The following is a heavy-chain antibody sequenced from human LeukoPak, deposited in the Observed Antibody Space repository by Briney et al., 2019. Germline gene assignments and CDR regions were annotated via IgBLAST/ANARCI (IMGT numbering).Heavy chain of an antibody. D-gene: IGHD1-26*01. V-gene: IGHV3-23*01. CDR1: GFTFNNHA. J-gene: IGHJ4*02. CDR2: ISGSGGST. Sequence: GGSLRLSCAASGFTFNNHAISWVRQAPGKGLEWVPAISGSGGSTYYADSVKGRFTISRDNSKNTLYLQMNSLRAEDTAAYYCGKGSGGSYVIDYWGQGTLVTVSS. CDR3: GKGSGGSYVIDY.